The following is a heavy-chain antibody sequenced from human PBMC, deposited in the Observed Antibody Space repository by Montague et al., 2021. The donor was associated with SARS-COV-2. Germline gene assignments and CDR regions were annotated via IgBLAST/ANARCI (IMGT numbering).Heavy chain of an antibody. J-gene: IGHJ4*02. CDR2: LYYSGST. V-gene: IGHV4-39*02. D-gene: IGHD2-21*01. CDR3: ARGGRVGTIVVVIAIPYYFDY. Sequence: SETLSLTCTVAVGSISSNRCYWVGSPHAPSPVPMWIGSLYYSGSTYYNPSLKSRVTISVDTSKNQFSLKLSSVTAADTAVYYCARGGRVGTIVVVIAIPYYFDYWGQGTLVTVSS. CDR1: VGSISSNRCY.